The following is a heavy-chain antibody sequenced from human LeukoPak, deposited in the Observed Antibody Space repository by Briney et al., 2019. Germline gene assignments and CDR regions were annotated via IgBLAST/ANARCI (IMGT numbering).Heavy chain of an antibody. CDR1: GGSISSSTYY. Sequence: SETLSLTCTVSGGSISSSTYYWGWIRQPPGKGLEWIGSIYYSGSTYYNPSLKSRVTISVDTSKNQFSLNLNSVTAADTAVYYCATPYSGGYHGLDIWGQGTMVTVSS. CDR3: ATPYSGGYHGLDI. V-gene: IGHV4-39*01. D-gene: IGHD1-26*01. CDR2: IYYSGST. J-gene: IGHJ3*02.